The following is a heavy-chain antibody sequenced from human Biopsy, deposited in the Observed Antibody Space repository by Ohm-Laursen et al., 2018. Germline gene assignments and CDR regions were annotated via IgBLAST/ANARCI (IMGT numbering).Heavy chain of an antibody. D-gene: IGHD5-18*01. Sequence: TQTLTLTGTFSGFSLRTSGIRMSWVRQPPGKALEWPARIGWDDDEFYSTSLKARLTVSKDTSKNQVVLTLTNMDPVDTATYYCARSRAYSFGALEYWGQGILVTVSS. V-gene: IGHV2-70*04. CDR2: IGWDDDE. CDR1: GFSLRTSGIR. CDR3: ARSRAYSFGALEY. J-gene: IGHJ4*02.